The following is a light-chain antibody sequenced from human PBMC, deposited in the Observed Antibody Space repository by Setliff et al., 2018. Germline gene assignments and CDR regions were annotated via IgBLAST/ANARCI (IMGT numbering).Light chain of an antibody. CDR2: EVS. J-gene: IGLJ1*01. CDR1: SSDIGGYNY. CDR3: SSYTSSGTDV. V-gene: IGLV2-14*01. Sequence: LTQPASVSGSPGQSITISCTGTSSDIGGYNYVSWYQQHPGKAPKFMIYEVSNRPSGVSNRFSGSKSGNTASLTISGLQAEDEADYYCSSYTSSGTDVFGSGTKV.